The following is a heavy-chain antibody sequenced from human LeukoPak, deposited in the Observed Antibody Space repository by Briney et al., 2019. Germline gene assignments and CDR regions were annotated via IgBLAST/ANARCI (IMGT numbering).Heavy chain of an antibody. CDR3: AGSGGFYYFDY. Sequence: ASVKVSCKASGYTFTSYDINWVRQAPGQRLEWMGIINPSGGSTTYAQKFQGKITMTTDTSTSTVYMELSSLRSEDTAVYYCAGSGGFYYFDYWGQGTLVTVSS. CDR1: GYTFTSYD. CDR2: INPSGGST. J-gene: IGHJ4*02. D-gene: IGHD1-26*01. V-gene: IGHV1-46*01.